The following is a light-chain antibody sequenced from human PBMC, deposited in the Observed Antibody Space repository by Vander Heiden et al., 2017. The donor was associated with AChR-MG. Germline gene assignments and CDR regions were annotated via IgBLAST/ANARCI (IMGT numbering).Light chain of an antibody. V-gene: IGLV2-14*03. CDR3: SSYTSSPHVV. Sequence: QSALTQPAPVSGSPGPSITISCTGTSTDVRVYNYVSWYQQHPGKAPKIMIYDVSNRPSGVSNSFSGSKSGNTASLTISGLQAEDEADYYCSSYTSSPHVVFGGGTKLTVL. J-gene: IGLJ2*01. CDR1: STDVRVYNY. CDR2: DVS.